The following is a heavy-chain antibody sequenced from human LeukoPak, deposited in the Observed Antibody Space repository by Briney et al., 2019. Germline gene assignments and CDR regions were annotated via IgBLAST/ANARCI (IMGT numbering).Heavy chain of an antibody. V-gene: IGHV4-59*01. CDR3: ARDRPSGSGSSFSLGMDV. D-gene: IGHD3-10*01. J-gene: IGHJ6*02. CDR2: IYYSGST. CDR1: GDSISSYY. Sequence: PSETLSLTCTVSGDSISSYYWSWIRQPPGEGLEWIGYIYYSGSTNYNPSLKSRVTMSLDTSKSQFSVTLNSVTAADTAVYYCARDRPSGSGSSFSLGMDVWGQGTTVTVSS.